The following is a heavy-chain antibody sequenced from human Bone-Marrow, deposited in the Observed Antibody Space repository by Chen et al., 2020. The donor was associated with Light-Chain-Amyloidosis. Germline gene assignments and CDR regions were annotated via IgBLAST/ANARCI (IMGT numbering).Heavy chain of an antibody. D-gene: IGHD4-17*01. CDR2: IRYDGSNK. J-gene: IGHJ4*02. V-gene: IGHV3-30*02. Sequence: QVQLVESGGGVVQPGGSLRLSCAASGFTFSSYGIHWVRQAPGKGLEWVAFIRYDGSNKDYADSVKGRFTISRDNSKNTLYLQMNSLRAEDTALYYCAKGHDYGDYGEYYFDYWGQGTLVTVSS. CDR3: AKGHDYGDYGEYYFDY. CDR1: GFTFSSYG.